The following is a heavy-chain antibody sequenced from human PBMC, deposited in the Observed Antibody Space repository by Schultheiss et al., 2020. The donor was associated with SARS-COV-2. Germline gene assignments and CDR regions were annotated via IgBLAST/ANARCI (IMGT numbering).Heavy chain of an antibody. J-gene: IGHJ4*02. CDR3: ARVSDSSDYYWIDY. CDR1: GGSISSGGYY. Sequence: SETLSLTCTVSGGSISSGGYYWSWIRQHPGKGLEWIGYIYYSGSTYYNPSLKSRVTISVDTSKNQFSLKLSSVTAADTAVYYCARVSDSSDYYWIDYWGQGTLVTVSS. CDR2: IYYSGST. V-gene: IGHV4-31*03. D-gene: IGHD3-22*01.